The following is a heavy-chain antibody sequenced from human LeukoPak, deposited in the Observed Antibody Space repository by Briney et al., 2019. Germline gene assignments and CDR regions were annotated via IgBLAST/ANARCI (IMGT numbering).Heavy chain of an antibody. J-gene: IGHJ5*01. CDR2: ISTSSITK. Sequence: GGSLRLSCAASGFTFSTYSMSWVRQAPGKGPEWLSYISTSSITKYYADSVKGRFTISRDDAKNSLSLQMNSLRADDTAVYYCAKEVGFCSGGSCYRWFDSWGQGTLVTVSS. CDR3: AKEVGFCSGGSCYRWFDS. V-gene: IGHV3-48*01. CDR1: GFTFSTYS. D-gene: IGHD2-15*01.